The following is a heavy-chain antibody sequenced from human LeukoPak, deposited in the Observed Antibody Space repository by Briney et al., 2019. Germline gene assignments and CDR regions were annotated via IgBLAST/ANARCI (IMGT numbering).Heavy chain of an antibody. D-gene: IGHD5-12*01. V-gene: IGHV3-23*01. CDR2: IGSDYDR. Sequence: GGSLRLSCTASGFAVSSYAMAWVRQAPGKGLEGVAAIGSDYDRVHEDSVKGRFTISRDNSKSTLYLQMDNLRAEDTAVYFCAKSAGVATIYFDSWGQGALVTVSS. CDR3: AKSAGVATIYFDS. J-gene: IGHJ4*02. CDR1: GFAVSSYA.